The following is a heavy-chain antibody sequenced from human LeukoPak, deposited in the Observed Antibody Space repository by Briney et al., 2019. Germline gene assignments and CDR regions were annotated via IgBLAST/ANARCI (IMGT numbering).Heavy chain of an antibody. D-gene: IGHD3-9*01. CDR1: GFTLSSYA. J-gene: IGHJ6*03. CDR2: ISVSGNT. Sequence: PGGSLRLSCAASGFTLSSYAMSWVRQGPGKGLEWVSAISVSGNTYHADSVKGRFTISRDNAKNSLYLQMNSLRAEDTAVYYCARVDSPFWYDILTGPRVYYYMDVWGKGTTVTISS. CDR3: ARVDSPFWYDILTGPRVYYYMDV. V-gene: IGHV3-69-1*02.